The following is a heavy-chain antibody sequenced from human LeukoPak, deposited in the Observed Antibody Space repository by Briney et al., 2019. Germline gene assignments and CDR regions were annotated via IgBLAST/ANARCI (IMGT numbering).Heavy chain of an antibody. CDR2: IYYSGST. J-gene: IGHJ4*02. CDR3: ARAPQGSGSYYKGFDY. CDR1: GGSISSYY. V-gene: IGHV4-59*01. Sequence: PSETLSLTCTVSGGSISSYYWSWIRQPPGKGLEWIGYIYYSGSTNYNPSLKSRVTISVDTSKNQFSLKLSSVTAADTAVYYCARAPQGSGSYYKGFDYWGQGTLVTVSS. D-gene: IGHD3-10*01.